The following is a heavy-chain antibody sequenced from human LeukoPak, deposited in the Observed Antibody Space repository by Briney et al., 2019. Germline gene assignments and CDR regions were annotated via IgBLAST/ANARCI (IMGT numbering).Heavy chain of an antibody. CDR2: IYSDDTT. Sequence: GGSLRLSCAVPGITVSGNYMSWIRQAPGKGLEWVSLIYSDDTTLYADSVKGRFTTSRDISKNTLYLQMSSLRAEDTAVYYCARRVGGYSHPYDYWGQGVLVTVSS. CDR3: ARRVGGYSHPYDY. V-gene: IGHV3-53*01. CDR1: GITVSGNY. D-gene: IGHD4-23*01. J-gene: IGHJ4*02.